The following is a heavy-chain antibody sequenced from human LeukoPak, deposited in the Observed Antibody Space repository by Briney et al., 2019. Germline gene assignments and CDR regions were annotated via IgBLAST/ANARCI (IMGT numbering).Heavy chain of an antibody. Sequence: GESLKISCKGSGYSFTSYWIGWVRQMPGKGLEWMGIIYPGDSDTRYSPSFQGQVTIPADKSISTAYLQWSSLRASDTAMYYCARRKTYSSSWAYFDYWGQGTLVTVSS. CDR2: IYPGDSDT. CDR1: GYSFTSYW. J-gene: IGHJ4*02. CDR3: ARRKTYSSSWAYFDY. D-gene: IGHD6-13*01. V-gene: IGHV5-51*01.